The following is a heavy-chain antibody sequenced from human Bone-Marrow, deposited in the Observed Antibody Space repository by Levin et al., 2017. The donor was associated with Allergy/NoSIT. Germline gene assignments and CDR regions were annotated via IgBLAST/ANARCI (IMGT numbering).Heavy chain of an antibody. D-gene: IGHD3-3*01. CDR1: GFSFTTYA. CDR2: ISYDGYNK. J-gene: IGHJ3*02. Sequence: GGSLRLSCEASGFSFTTYAMHWVRQAPGKGLEWVAVISYDGYNKYYVDAVKGRFTISRNKSKTTLYLQMNSLRAEDTAAYYCAKGLKDYDFWSGNDAFDIWGQGTMVTVSS. CDR3: AKGLKDYDFWSGNDAFDI. V-gene: IGHV3-30*18.